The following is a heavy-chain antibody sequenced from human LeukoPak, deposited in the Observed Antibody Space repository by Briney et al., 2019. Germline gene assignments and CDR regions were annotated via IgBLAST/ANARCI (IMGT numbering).Heavy chain of an antibody. J-gene: IGHJ4*02. CDR1: GYTFTSYY. V-gene: IGHV1-46*01. Sequence: ASVKVSCKASGYTFTSYYMHWVRQAPGQGLEWMGIINPSGGSTSYAQKFQGRVTITADKSTSTAYMELSSLRSEDTAVYYCARTARGGGSYVWVGFDYWGQGTLVTVSS. D-gene: IGHD1-26*01. CDR2: INPSGGST. CDR3: ARTARGGGSYVWVGFDY.